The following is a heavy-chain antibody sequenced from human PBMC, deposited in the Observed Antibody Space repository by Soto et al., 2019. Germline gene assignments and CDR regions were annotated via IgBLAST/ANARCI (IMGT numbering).Heavy chain of an antibody. Sequence: ASVKVSCKASGYTFTGHYMHWVRQAPGQGLEWMGWINPNSGGTNYAQKFQGWVTMTRDTSISTAYMELSRLRSDDTAVYYCARRGVAADGDQFDYWGQGTLVTVSS. CDR3: ARRGVAADGDQFDY. V-gene: IGHV1-2*04. D-gene: IGHD6-13*01. CDR2: INPNSGGT. J-gene: IGHJ4*02. CDR1: GYTFTGHY.